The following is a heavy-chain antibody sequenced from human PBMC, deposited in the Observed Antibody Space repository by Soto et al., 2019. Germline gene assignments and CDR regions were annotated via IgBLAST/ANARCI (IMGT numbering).Heavy chain of an antibody. D-gene: IGHD6-19*01. CDR1: GFTFSSYG. CDR3: VKDGSSGWPYYYGMDV. Sequence: GGSLRLSCAASGFTFSSYGMHWVRQAPGKGLEWVAVISYDGSNKYYADSLKGRFTVSRDNSKNTLYLQMSSLRAEDTAVYYCVKDGSSGWPYYYGMDVWGQGTTVTVSS. V-gene: IGHV3-30*18. CDR2: ISYDGSNK. J-gene: IGHJ6*02.